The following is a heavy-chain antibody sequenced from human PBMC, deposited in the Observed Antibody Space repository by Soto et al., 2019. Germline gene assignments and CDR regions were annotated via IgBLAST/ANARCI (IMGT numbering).Heavy chain of an antibody. V-gene: IGHV3-33*01. CDR1: GFTFSSYG. CDR2: IWYDGSNK. CDR3: ARDRELRWLQLGGFDY. D-gene: IGHD5-12*01. J-gene: IGHJ4*02. Sequence: GGSLRLSCAASGFTFSSYGMHWVRQAPGKGLEWVAVIWYDGSNKYYADSVKGRFTISRDNSKNTLYLQMNSLRAEDTSVYYCARDRELRWLQLGGFDYWGQGTLVTVSS.